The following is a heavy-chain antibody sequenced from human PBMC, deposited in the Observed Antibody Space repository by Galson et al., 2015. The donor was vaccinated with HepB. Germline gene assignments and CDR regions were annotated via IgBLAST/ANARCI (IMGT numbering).Heavy chain of an antibody. CDR2: ISTNTANP. Sequence: SVKVSCKASGYDFNEYSMSWVRQAPGQGLEWMGWISTNTANPTYAQGFRGRFVFSLDTSVSTTYLEIINLKADDTAFYYCARVKVTFGHSVDLWGQGTLVTVSS. CDR1: GYDFNEYS. J-gene: IGHJ5*02. D-gene: IGHD2-21*02. V-gene: IGHV7-4-1*02. CDR3: ARVKVTFGHSVDL.